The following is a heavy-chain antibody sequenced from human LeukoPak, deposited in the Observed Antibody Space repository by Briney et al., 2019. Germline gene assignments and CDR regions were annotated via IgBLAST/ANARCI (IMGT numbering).Heavy chain of an antibody. CDR2: IYYSGST. CDR3: ARDRSSGI. D-gene: IGHD6-19*01. J-gene: IGHJ4*02. Sequence: SETLSLTCTVSGGSISSYYWSWIRQPPGKGLEWIGYIYYSGSTNYNPSLKSRVTISVDTSKNQFSLKLSSVTAADTAVYYCARDRSSGIWGQGTLVTVSS. V-gene: IGHV4-59*12. CDR1: GGSISSYY.